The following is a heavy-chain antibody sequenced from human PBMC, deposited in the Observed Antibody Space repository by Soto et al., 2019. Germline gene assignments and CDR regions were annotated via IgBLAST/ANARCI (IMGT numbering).Heavy chain of an antibody. CDR3: ATGRGGSGSLTPRVDF. D-gene: IGHD3-10*01. J-gene: IGHJ4*02. V-gene: IGHV3-23*01. CDR1: GFTFNNYA. CDR2: ISDGGDTT. Sequence: EVQLLESGGGLVQPGGSLRLSCAASGFTFNNYAMSWVRQAPGKGLEWVSAISDGGDTTSYADSVKGRFTVSRDGSKNTLYVQMNSLRAEDTAVYYCATGRGGSGSLTPRVDFWGQGTLVTVSS.